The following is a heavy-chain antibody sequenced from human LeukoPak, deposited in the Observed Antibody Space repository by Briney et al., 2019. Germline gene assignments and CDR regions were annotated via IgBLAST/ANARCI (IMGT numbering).Heavy chain of an antibody. CDR3: AKENSVAGTPFYDY. J-gene: IGHJ4*02. CDR2: ISWNSGSI. V-gene: IGHV3-9*01. D-gene: IGHD6-19*01. CDR1: GFTFDDYA. Sequence: PGRSLRLSCAASGFTFDDYAMHWVRQAPGKGLEWVSGISWNSGSIGYADSVKGRFTISRDNAKNSLYLQMNSLRAEDTALYYCAKENSVAGTPFYDYWGQGTLVTASS.